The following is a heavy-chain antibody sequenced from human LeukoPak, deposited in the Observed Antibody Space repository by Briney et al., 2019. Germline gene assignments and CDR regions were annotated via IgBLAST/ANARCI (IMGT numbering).Heavy chain of an antibody. D-gene: IGHD4-17*01. V-gene: IGHV1-46*01. CDR3: ARGNDYGDYIYYYYYMDV. Sequence: GASVKASCKASGYAFTRYYMHWVRQAPGQGLEWMGVINPSGPGTSYALKFKGRVTMTTDTSTRTVYMELNNLRSEDAAVYYCARGNDYGDYIYYYYYMDVWGKGTTVTVSS. J-gene: IGHJ6*03. CDR1: GYAFTRYY. CDR2: INPSGPGT.